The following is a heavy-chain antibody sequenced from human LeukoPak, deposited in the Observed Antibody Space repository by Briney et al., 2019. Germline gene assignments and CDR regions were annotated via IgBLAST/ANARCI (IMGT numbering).Heavy chain of an antibody. D-gene: IGHD5-24*01. CDR3: ARVEMATYFDY. Sequence: ASETLSLXCTVSGGSTSSGSYYWSWIRQPAGKGLEWIGRIYTSGITNYNPSLKSRVTISVDTSKNQFSLKLSSVTAADTAVYYCARVEMATYFDYWGQGTLVTVSS. V-gene: IGHV4-61*02. CDR2: IYTSGIT. CDR1: GGSTSSGSYY. J-gene: IGHJ4*02.